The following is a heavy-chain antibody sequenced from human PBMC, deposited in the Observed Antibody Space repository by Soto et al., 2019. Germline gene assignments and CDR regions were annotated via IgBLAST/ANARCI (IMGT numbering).Heavy chain of an antibody. CDR2: IYYSGST. D-gene: IGHD3-9*01. CDR3: ARLVKYYDILTGYQYYFDY. CDR1: GGSISGYY. Sequence: PSETLSLTCTVSGGSISGYYWSWIRQPPGKGLEWIGYIYYSGSTNYNPSLKSRVTISVDTSKNQFSLKLSSVTAADTAVYYCARLVKYYDILTGYQYYFDYWGQGTLVTVSS. J-gene: IGHJ4*02. V-gene: IGHV4-59*08.